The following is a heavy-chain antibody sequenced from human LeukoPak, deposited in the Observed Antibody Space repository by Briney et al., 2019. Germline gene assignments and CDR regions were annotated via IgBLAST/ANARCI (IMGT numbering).Heavy chain of an antibody. J-gene: IGHJ4*02. Sequence: GGSLRLSCAASGFTFSSYWMHWVRQAPGKGLVWVSRINTDGSSTIYADSVKGRFTISRDNAKNTLYLEMNSLRAEDTAVYYCAIPREYRGYDFDYWGQGTLVTVSS. V-gene: IGHV3-74*01. CDR3: AIPREYRGYDFDY. CDR1: GFTFSSYW. CDR2: INTDGSST. D-gene: IGHD5-12*01.